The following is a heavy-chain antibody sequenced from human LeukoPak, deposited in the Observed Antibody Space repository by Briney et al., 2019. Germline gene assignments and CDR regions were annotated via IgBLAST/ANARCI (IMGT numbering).Heavy chain of an antibody. CDR2: ISGSGGST. V-gene: IGHV3-23*01. CDR3: AKERITMVRGVIVRFDP. CDR1: GGTFSSYA. J-gene: IGHJ5*02. Sequence: RASVKVSCKASGGTFSSYAMSWVRQAPGKGLEWVSAISGSGGSTYYADSVKGRFTISRDNSKNTLYLQMNSLRAEDTAVYYCAKERITMVRGVIVRFDPWGQGTLVTVSS. D-gene: IGHD3-10*01.